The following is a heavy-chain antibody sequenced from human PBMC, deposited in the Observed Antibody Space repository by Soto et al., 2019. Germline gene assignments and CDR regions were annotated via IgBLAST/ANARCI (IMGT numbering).Heavy chain of an antibody. CDR3: ARSVEGHFDY. CDR1: GFTFSVYS. J-gene: IGHJ4*02. V-gene: IGHV3-48*02. D-gene: IGHD6-19*01. CDR2: MTSDMRTI. Sequence: EVQLVESGGGLVQPGGSLRLYCAASGFTFSVYSMNWIRQAPGKGLQWVSYMTSDMRTIHYADSVKGRFTISRDNAKNLAYLQMTSLRDEDTAVYYCARSVEGHFDYWGQGALVSVSS.